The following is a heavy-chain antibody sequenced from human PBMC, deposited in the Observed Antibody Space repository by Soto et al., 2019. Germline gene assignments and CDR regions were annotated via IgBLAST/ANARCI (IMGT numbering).Heavy chain of an antibody. V-gene: IGHV3-15*07. Sequence: EVQLVESGGGFVKPGGSLRLSCAASGFIFSDTWMNWVRQAPNKGLEWVARIKHKRDGATTHYAAPVKGRFIISRDDSRDTVFLQMDSLKTEDTAVYYCSADTYSSSAWGNDYWGLGALVTVSS. J-gene: IGHJ4*02. CDR1: GFIFSDTW. CDR3: SADTYSSSAWGNDY. CDR2: IKHKRDGATT. D-gene: IGHD6-19*01.